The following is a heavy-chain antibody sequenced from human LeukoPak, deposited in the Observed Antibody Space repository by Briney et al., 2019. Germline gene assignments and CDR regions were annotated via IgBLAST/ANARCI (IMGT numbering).Heavy chain of an antibody. D-gene: IGHD2-8*01. V-gene: IGHV3-7*01. J-gene: IGHJ4*02. CDR3: ARLKDDVTKLDY. CDR2: IDQDGSER. CDR1: GFTFNAYW. Sequence: GGSLRLSCAASGFTFNAYWMSWVRQAPGKGPEWVASIDQDGSERHYVDSVQGRFTISRDNTKNSLFLQMNSLRAEDTAVYYCARLKDDVTKLDYWGQGTLVTVSS.